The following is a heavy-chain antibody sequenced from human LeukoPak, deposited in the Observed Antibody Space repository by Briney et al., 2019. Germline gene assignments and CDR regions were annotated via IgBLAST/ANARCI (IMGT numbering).Heavy chain of an antibody. CDR3: ARGDGAMVPFDY. V-gene: IGHV4-30-4*02. J-gene: IGHJ4*02. D-gene: IGHD5-18*01. CDR2: IYYSGST. CDR1: GGSISRGDYY. Sequence: PSDTLSLTCTVSGGSISRGDYYWRWIRQPPGKGLEWIGYIYYSGSTYYNPSLKSRVTISVDTSKNQLSLKLSSVTAADTAVYYCARGDGAMVPFDYWGQGTLVTVPP.